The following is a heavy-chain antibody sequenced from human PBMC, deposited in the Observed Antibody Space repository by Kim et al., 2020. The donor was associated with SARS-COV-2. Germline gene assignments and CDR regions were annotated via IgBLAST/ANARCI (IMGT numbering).Heavy chain of an antibody. V-gene: IGHV3-15*01. CDR1: GFTFSNAW. CDR3: TTREVGGAAGTGSYYYYYYGMDV. J-gene: IGHJ6*02. D-gene: IGHD6-13*01. CDR2: IKSKTDGGTT. Sequence: GGSLRLSCAASGFTFSNAWMSWVRQAPGKGLEWVGRIKSKTDGGTTDYAAPVKGRFTISRDDSKNTLYLQMNSLKTEDTAVYYCTTREVGGAAGTGSYYYYYYGMDVWGQGTTVTVSS.